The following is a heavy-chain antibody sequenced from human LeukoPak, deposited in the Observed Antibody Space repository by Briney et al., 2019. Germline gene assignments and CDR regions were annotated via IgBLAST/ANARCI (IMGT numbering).Heavy chain of an antibody. V-gene: IGHV1-69*13. J-gene: IGHJ5*02. CDR1: GYTFTSYA. D-gene: IGHD3-22*01. Sequence: SVKVSCKASGYTFTSYAISWVRQAPGQGLEWMGGIIPIFGTANYAQKFQGRVTITADESTSTAYMELSSLRSEDTAVYYCARVERYYDSSGYYVRWFDPWGQGTLVTVSS. CDR2: IIPIFGTA. CDR3: ARVERYYDSSGYYVRWFDP.